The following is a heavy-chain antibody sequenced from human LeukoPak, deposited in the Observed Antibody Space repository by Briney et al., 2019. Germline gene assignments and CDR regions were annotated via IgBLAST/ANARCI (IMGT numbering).Heavy chain of an antibody. CDR3: AKDRRFLEWLSTNWFDP. Sequence: TGGSLRLSCAASGFTFSSYAMSWVRQAPGKGLEWVSAISGSGGSTYYADSVKGRFTISRDNFKNTLYLQMNSLRAEDTAVYYCAKDRRFLEWLSTNWFDPWGQGTLVTVSS. CDR1: GFTFSSYA. J-gene: IGHJ5*02. V-gene: IGHV3-23*01. D-gene: IGHD3-3*01. CDR2: ISGSGGST.